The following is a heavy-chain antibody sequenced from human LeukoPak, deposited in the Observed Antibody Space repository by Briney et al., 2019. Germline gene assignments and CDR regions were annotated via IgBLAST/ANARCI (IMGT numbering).Heavy chain of an antibody. CDR3: ARDRRYSGYDYQVPYFDY. J-gene: IGHJ4*02. D-gene: IGHD5-12*01. CDR1: GFTFSSYA. V-gene: IGHV3-7*03. CDR2: IKQDGSEK. Sequence: PGGSLRLSCAASGFTFSSYAMSWVRQAPGKGLEWVANIKQDGSEKYYVDSVKGRFTISRDNAKNSLYLQMNSLRAEDTAVYYCARDRRYSGYDYQVPYFDYWGQGTLVTVSS.